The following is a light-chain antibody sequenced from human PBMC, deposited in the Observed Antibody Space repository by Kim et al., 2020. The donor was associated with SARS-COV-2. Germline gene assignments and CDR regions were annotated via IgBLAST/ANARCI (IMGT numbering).Light chain of an antibody. J-gene: IGKJ1*01. Sequence: DIQMTQSASTLSASVGDRVTITCRASQSISSWLAWYQQKPGKAPKLLIYKASSLESGVPSRFSGSGSGTEFTLTISSPQPDDFASYYCQQYNPYPWTFGQGTKVDIK. CDR1: QSISSW. CDR2: KAS. CDR3: QQYNPYPWT. V-gene: IGKV1-5*03.